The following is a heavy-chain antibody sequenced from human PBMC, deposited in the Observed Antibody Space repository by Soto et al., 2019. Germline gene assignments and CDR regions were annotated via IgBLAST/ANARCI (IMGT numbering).Heavy chain of an antibody. D-gene: IGHD3-3*01. CDR3: AEETDYDFWSGYSSHAQDY. J-gene: IGHJ4*02. V-gene: IGHV3-23*01. CDR1: GFTFSSYA. CDR2: ISGSGGST. Sequence: GGSLRLSCAASGFTFSSYAMSWVRQAPGKGLEWVSAISGSGGSTYYADSVKGRFTISRDNSKNTLYLQMNSLRAEDTAVYYCAEETDYDFWSGYSSHAQDYWGQGTLVTVPQ.